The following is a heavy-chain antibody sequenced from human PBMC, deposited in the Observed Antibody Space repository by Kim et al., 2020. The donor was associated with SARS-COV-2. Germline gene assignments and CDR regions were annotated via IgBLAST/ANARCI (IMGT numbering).Heavy chain of an antibody. CDR1: GGSISSYY. CDR3: AREMGYDFWSGYYTHGNWFDP. Sequence: SETLSLTCTVSGGSISSYYWSWIRQPAGKGLEWIGRIYTSGSTNYNPSLKSRVTMSVDTSKNQFSLKLSSVTAADTAVYYCAREMGYDFWSGYYTHGNWFDPWGQGTLVTVSS. D-gene: IGHD3-3*01. J-gene: IGHJ5*02. V-gene: IGHV4-4*07. CDR2: IYTSGST.